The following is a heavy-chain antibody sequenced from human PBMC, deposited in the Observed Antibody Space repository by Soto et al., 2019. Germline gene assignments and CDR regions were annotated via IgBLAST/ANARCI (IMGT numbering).Heavy chain of an antibody. D-gene: IGHD6-19*01. J-gene: IGHJ6*02. V-gene: IGHV5-51*01. CDR3: VRGAPSSGSDAYYYGMDL. CDR2: IYPGDSDT. Sequence: PGESLKISCKGSGYSFTSYWIGWVRQMPGKGLEWMGIIYPGDSDTRYSPSFQGQVTISADKSISTAYLQWSSLKASDTAMYYCVRGAPSSGSDAYYYGMDLGGEGTTVTVP. CDR1: GYSFTSYW.